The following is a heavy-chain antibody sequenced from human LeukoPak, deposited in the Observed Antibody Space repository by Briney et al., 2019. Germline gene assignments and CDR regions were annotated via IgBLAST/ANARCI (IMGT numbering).Heavy chain of an antibody. D-gene: IGHD6-13*01. J-gene: IGHJ4*02. CDR2: TSYDGSRQ. V-gene: IGHV3-30*04. CDR1: GFSFGSHA. CDR3: AKDPIAAAGISLL. Sequence: GGSLRLSCVASGFSFGSHAMHWVRQTPGKGLEWLVVTSYDGSRQYYADSVRGRFTISRENSKNTLYLQMNSLRAEDTAVYYCAKDPIAAAGISLLWGQGTLVTVSS.